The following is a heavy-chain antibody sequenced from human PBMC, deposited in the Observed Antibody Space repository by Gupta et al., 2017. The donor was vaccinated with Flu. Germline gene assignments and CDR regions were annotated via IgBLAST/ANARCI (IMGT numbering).Heavy chain of an antibody. Sequence: QVQLQESGPGLVKPSETLSLTCTVSGGSISGYYWSWIRLPAGRGLEWIGRIYPSGSTNYNPSLKSRVTMSVDTSKNQFSLELSAVTAADTAVYYCARDSGYYGSGDWGQGTLGTVSS. CDR2: IYPSGST. J-gene: IGHJ4*02. V-gene: IGHV4-4*07. CDR3: ARDSGYYGSGD. CDR1: GGSISGYY. D-gene: IGHD3-10*01.